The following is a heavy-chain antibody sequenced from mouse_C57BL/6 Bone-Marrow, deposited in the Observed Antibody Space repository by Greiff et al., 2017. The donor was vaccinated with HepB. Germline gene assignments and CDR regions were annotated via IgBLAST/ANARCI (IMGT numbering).Heavy chain of an antibody. CDR1: CYTFTSYR. J-gene: IGHJ4*01. CDR3: ARGRYAMDY. CDR2: IDPNRGGT. Sequence: VQPQQPGAEPVKPGGSGKLSCKASCYTFTSYRVHWGKQRPGRGLEWIGRIDPNRGGTKYNEKFKSKATLTVDKPSSTAYMQLSSLTSEDSAVYYCARGRYAMDYWGQGTSVTVSS. V-gene: IGHV1-62-3*01.